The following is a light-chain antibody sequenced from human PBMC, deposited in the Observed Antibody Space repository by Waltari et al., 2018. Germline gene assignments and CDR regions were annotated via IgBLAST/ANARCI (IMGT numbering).Light chain of an antibody. CDR3: QQSYSTPRT. CDR2: AAS. CDR1: QSISTY. J-gene: IGKJ1*01. Sequence: DIQMTQSPSSLSASVGDRVTITCRASQSISTYLNWYHQKPGKAPKVLIYAASSLQSEVPSRFSGSGSGTDFTLTISNLQPEDFATYYCQQSYSTPRTFGQGTKVEIK. V-gene: IGKV1-39*01.